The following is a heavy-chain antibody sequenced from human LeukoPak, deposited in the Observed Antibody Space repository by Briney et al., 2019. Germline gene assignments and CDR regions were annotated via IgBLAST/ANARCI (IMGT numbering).Heavy chain of an antibody. CDR1: GFTFSSYA. CDR2: ISGSGGST. Sequence: PGGSLRLSCAASGFTFSSYAMSWVRQAPGKGLEWVSAISGSGGSTYYADSVKGRFTISRDNSKNTLYLQMNSLRAEDTAVYYCASLSQPYSSGRHLDYWGQGTLDTVSS. CDR3: ASLSQPYSSGRHLDY. V-gene: IGHV3-23*01. D-gene: IGHD6-19*01. J-gene: IGHJ4*02.